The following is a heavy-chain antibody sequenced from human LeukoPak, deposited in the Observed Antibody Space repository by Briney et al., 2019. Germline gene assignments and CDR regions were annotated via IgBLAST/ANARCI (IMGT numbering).Heavy chain of an antibody. CDR1: GFTFSSNA. CDR3: ARDRSGSYLDY. CDR2: ISGSGGST. Sequence: GGSLRLSCAASGFTFSSNAMSWVRQAPGKGLEWVSAISGSGGSTYYADSVKGRFTISRDNSKNTLYLQMTSLRAEDTAVYYCARDRSGSYLDYWGQGTLVTVSS. D-gene: IGHD1-26*01. J-gene: IGHJ4*02. V-gene: IGHV3-23*01.